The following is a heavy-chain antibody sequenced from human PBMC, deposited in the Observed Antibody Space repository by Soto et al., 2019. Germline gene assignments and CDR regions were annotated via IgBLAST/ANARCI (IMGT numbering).Heavy chain of an antibody. CDR2: VRSKAFGGTT. Sequence: PGGSVRLSCTTSGFTFGDYAMSWFRQAPGKGLEWVGVVRSKAFGGTTDYAASVKGRFDISRDDSKSIAYPQMNSVTTEDTAVYFCARYTYTSRYSYYGMDVWGHGTTVTVSS. D-gene: IGHD6-13*01. J-gene: IGHJ6*02. CDR1: GFTFGDYA. CDR3: ARYTYTSRYSYYGMDV. V-gene: IGHV3-49*03.